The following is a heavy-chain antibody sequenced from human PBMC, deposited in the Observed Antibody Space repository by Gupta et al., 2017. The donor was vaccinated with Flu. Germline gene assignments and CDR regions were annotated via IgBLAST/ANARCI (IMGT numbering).Heavy chain of an antibody. CDR3: ARDANFNGDGVYYDAFDI. CDR2: INQDGRKI. D-gene: IGHD2-8*01. V-gene: IGHV3-7*01. J-gene: IGHJ3*02. CDR1: GFALSNYW. Sequence: EVQLAESGGGLVQPGGSLRLSCAASGFALSNYWMTWLRHVPGKGLEWVANINQDGRKIHYGDSVEGRFSISRDNAKNSLCLQMNSLRAEDTAIYFCARDANFNGDGVYYDAFDIWGQGTMVTVSS.